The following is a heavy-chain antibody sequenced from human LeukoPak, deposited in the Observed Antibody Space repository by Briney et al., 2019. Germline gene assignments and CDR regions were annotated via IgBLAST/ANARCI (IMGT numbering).Heavy chain of an antibody. J-gene: IGHJ5*02. CDR3: ARARPASSYNP. CDR2: IFYSGST. Sequence: PSETLSLTCTVSGGSISTSSYYWGWIRQSPGKGLEWIGSIFYSGSTYYNPSLKSRVTISVDRSKNQFSLKLSSVTAADTAVYYCARARPASSYNPWGQGTLVTVSS. D-gene: IGHD3-10*01. V-gene: IGHV4-39*07. CDR1: GGSISTSSYY.